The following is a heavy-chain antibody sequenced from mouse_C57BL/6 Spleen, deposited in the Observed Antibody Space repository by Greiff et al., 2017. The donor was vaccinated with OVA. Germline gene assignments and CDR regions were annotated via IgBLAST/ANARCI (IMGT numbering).Heavy chain of an antibody. CDR1: GYAFSSSW. Sequence: VQLQQSGPELVKPGASVKISCKASGYAFSSSWMNWVKQRPGKGLEWIGRIYPGDGDTNYNGKFKGKATLTADKSSSTAYMQLSSLTSEDSAVYLCERQPTVVAYYAMDYWGQGTSVTVSS. CDR2: IYPGDGDT. CDR3: ERQPTVVAYYAMDY. J-gene: IGHJ4*01. V-gene: IGHV1-82*01. D-gene: IGHD1-1*01.